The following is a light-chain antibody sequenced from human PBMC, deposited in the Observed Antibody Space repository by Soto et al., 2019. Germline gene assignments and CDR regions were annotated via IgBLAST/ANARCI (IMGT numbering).Light chain of an antibody. CDR2: DAS. J-gene: IGKJ2*01. CDR3: QQRSNWPAYT. Sequence: EIVLTQSPATLSLSPGERATLSCRASQSVSSYLASYQQKPGQAPRLLIYDASNRATGIPARFSGSGSGTDFTLTISSLEPEDFAVYYCQQRSNWPAYTFGQGTKLEIK. V-gene: IGKV3-11*01. CDR1: QSVSSY.